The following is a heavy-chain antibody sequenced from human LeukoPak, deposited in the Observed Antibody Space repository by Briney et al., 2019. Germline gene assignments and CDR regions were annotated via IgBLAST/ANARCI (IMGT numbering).Heavy chain of an antibody. CDR1: GLTFSDYY. Sequence: PGGSLRLSCAAAGLTFSDYYMSWIRQAPGMGLEWVSYISSGTTIYYADSVKGRFTISRDNARNSLYLQMNSLRAEDTAVYYCARAGTAVSLADAFDIWGQGTMVTVSS. CDR2: ISSGTTI. J-gene: IGHJ3*02. V-gene: IGHV3-11*01. CDR3: ARAGTAVSLADAFDI. D-gene: IGHD2-2*01.